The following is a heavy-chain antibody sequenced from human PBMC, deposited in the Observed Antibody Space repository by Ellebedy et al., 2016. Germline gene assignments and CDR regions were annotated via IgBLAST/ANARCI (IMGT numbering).Heavy chain of an antibody. CDR1: GYTFTGYY. D-gene: IGHD3-16*01. Sequence: ASVKVSCXASGYTFTGYYIHWVRQAPGRGLEWMVWINPNGGATSYAKIFQGRVTVTRDTSTSTTYMEITGLRSDDTAVYYCAREEAVLSTAGDYYFDYWGRGTLVTVSS. CDR3: AREEAVLSTAGDYYFDY. V-gene: IGHV1-2*02. CDR2: INPNGGAT. J-gene: IGHJ4*02.